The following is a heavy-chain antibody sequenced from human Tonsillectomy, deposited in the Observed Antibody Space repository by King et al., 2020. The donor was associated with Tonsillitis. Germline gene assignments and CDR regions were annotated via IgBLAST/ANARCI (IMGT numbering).Heavy chain of an antibody. J-gene: IGHJ4*01. Sequence: VRLVESGGGVVQPGRSLRLSCAASGFSFRSYATHWVRQAPGRGLEWVALISFDGNDKYYADSVKCRFTISRDNSKNTLFLQMDSLRPEYTAVYHCVRDRGASWSHYCFDFWGHGTLVTVSS. CDR1: GFSFRSYA. D-gene: IGHD2-15*01. CDR2: ISFDGNDK. V-gene: IGHV3-30*17. CDR3: VRDRGASWSHYCFDF.